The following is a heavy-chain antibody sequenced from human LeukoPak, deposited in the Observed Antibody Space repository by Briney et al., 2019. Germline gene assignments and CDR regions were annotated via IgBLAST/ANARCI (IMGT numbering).Heavy chain of an antibody. Sequence: GGSLRLSCAASGFTFSSYAMHWVRQAPGKGLEWVAVISYDGSNKYYADSVKGRFTISRDNSKNTLYLQMNSLRAEDTAVYYCARGGTAMGFAFSYWGQGTLVTVSS. CDR3: ARGGTAMGFAFSY. CDR2: ISYDGSNK. J-gene: IGHJ4*02. CDR1: GFTFSSYA. V-gene: IGHV3-30-3*01. D-gene: IGHD5-18*01.